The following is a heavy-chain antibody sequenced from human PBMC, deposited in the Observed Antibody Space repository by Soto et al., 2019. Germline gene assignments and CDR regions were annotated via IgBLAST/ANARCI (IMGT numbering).Heavy chain of an antibody. CDR1: GFTFSDYY. CDR3: ARDYYDSSGYYYYFDY. D-gene: IGHD3-22*01. J-gene: IGHJ4*02. V-gene: IGHV3-11*01. Sequence: LRLSCAASGFTFSDYYMNWIRQAPGKGLEWVSYISSSGNTIYYADSMKGRFTISRDNAKNSLYLQMNSLRAEDTAVYYCARDYYDSSGYYYYFDYWGQGTLVTVSS. CDR2: ISSSGNTI.